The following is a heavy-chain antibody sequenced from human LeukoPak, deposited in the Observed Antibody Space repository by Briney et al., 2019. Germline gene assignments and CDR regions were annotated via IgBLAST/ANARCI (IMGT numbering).Heavy chain of an antibody. CDR2: ISGSGGST. V-gene: IGHV3-23*01. D-gene: IGHD2-2*02. J-gene: IGHJ4*02. CDR3: AKDFSTYCSSTSCYSSPRDYYFDY. Sequence: GGSLRLSCAASGSTFSSYAMSWVRQAPGKGLEWASAISGSGGSTYYADSVKGRFTISRDNSKNTLYLQMNSLRAEDTAVYYCAKDFSTYCSSTSCYSSPRDYYFDYWGQGTLVTVSS. CDR1: GSTFSSYA.